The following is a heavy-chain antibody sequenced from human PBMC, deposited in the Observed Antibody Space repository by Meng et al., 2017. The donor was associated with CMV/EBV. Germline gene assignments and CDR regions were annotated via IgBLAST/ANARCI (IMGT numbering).Heavy chain of an antibody. Sequence: SVKVSCKASGGTFSSYAISWVRQAPGQGLEWMGGIIPIFGTANYAQTFQGRVTITTDESTSTAYMELSSLRSEDTAVYYCARDRGCSSTSCYPNWFDPWGQGTLVTVSS. CDR1: GGTFSSYA. V-gene: IGHV1-69*05. D-gene: IGHD2-2*01. CDR2: IIPIFGTA. CDR3: ARDRGCSSTSCYPNWFDP. J-gene: IGHJ5*02.